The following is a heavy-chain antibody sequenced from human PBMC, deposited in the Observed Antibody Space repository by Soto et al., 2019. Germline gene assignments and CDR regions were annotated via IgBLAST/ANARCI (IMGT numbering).Heavy chain of an antibody. CDR1: GFTFSSAA. CDR2: ISDTGTRT. CDR3: AKSLDIHYKNWFDP. J-gene: IGHJ5*02. Sequence: QILESGGSLVQPGGSLRLSCVAAGFTFSSAAMNWVRQAPGKGLEWVSIISDTGTRTHYADFVKGRFTIYRDNAKNTLYLDMNSLRAEDTAVYYCAKSLDIHYKNWFDPWGQGTLVTVSS. D-gene: IGHD4-4*01. V-gene: IGHV3-23*01.